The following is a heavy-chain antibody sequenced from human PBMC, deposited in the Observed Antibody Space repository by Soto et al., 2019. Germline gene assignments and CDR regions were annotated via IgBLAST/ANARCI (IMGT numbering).Heavy chain of an antibody. CDR2: ISGSGGST. CDR1: GFTFSSYA. CDR3: AKATSYDSSGYYYYFEY. J-gene: IGHJ4*02. D-gene: IGHD3-22*01. Sequence: GGSLRLSCAASGFTFSSYAMSWVRQAPGKGLEWVSAISGSGGSTYYADSVKGRFTISRDNSKNTLYLQMNSLRAEDTAVYYCAKATSYDSSGYYYYFEYWGQGTLVTVSS. V-gene: IGHV3-23*01.